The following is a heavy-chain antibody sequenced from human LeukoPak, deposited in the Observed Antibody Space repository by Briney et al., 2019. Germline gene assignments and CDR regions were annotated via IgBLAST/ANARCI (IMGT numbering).Heavy chain of an antibody. Sequence: PSETLSLTCTVSGGSISSSSYYWGWIRQTPGKGLEWIGYIYYSGSTYYNPSLKSRVTISVDMSKNQLSLNLSSVTAADTAVYYCARAGSWTDFDYWGQGTLVTVSS. V-gene: IGHV4-39*07. CDR3: ARAGSWTDFDY. J-gene: IGHJ4*02. CDR2: IYYSGST. CDR1: GGSISSSSYY. D-gene: IGHD6-13*01.